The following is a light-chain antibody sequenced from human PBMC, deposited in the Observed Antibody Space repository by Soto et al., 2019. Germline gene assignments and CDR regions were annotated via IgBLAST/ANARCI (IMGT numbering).Light chain of an antibody. CDR3: QQYNNHPYT. J-gene: IGKJ2*01. Sequence: DIQMTQSPSSLSASLGDRVTITCQASQAISKYLHWYHQIPGKAPILVIYDASNLEAGAPSRFSGGGSGTSSTLTISSPKPEDIGTYFCQQYNNHPYTFGQGTKLDIK. V-gene: IGKV1-33*01. CDR2: DAS. CDR1: QAISKY.